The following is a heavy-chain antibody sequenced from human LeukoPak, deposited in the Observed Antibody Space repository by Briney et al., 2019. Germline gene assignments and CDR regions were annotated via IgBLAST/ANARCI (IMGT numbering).Heavy chain of an antibody. Sequence: GGSLRLSCAASGFTVSSNHMSWVRQAPGKGLEWVSVIYRSGNTNYADSVKGRFTISRDTSKNTLYLQMNNLRVEDTAVFYCARSASYDRSGQHDLWGQGTLVTVPS. V-gene: IGHV3-53*01. J-gene: IGHJ5*02. CDR2: IYRSGNT. CDR1: GFTVSSNH. CDR3: ARSASYDRSGQHDL. D-gene: IGHD3-22*01.